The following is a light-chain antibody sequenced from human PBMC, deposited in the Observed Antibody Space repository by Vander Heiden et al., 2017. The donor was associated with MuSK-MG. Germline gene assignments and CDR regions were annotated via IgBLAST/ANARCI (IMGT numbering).Light chain of an antibody. CDR2: SNN. J-gene: IGLJ3*02. V-gene: IGLV1-44*01. CDR3: AAWDDSLNGPV. Sequence: QSVLTQPPSASGTPGQRVTISFSGSSSNNGSNTVNWYQQLPGTAPNLLIYSNNQRPSGFPDRCSGSKSGTSASLSISGLQSEDEADYYCAAWDDSLNGPVFGGGTKLTVL. CDR1: SSNNGSNT.